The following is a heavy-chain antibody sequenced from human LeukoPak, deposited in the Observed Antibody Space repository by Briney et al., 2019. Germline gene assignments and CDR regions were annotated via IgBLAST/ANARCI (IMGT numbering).Heavy chain of an antibody. CDR1: GFSVSDKY. CDR3: TKDYDCSGSFYPWDL. CDR2: IYSSGES. J-gene: IGHJ5*02. Sequence: PGGSLRLSCAVSGFSVSDKYMSWVRQAPGKGPEWVSVIYSSGESYYAAFVEGRFTTSRDNSKNTLYLQMNSLRADDTAVYFCTKDYDCSGSFYPWDLWGQGALVTVSS. D-gene: IGHD3-10*02. V-gene: IGHV3-66*03.